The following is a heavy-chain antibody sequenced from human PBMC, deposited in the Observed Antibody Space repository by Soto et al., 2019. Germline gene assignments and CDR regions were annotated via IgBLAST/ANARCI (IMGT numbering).Heavy chain of an antibody. D-gene: IGHD6-6*01. Sequence: QVQLVQSGAEVKKPGASVKVSCKASGYTFTGYYMHWVRQAPGQGLEWMGWINPNSGGTNYAQKFQGRVTMTWDTSISTAYMELSRLRSDDTAVYYCARDLEQNSSPDQPYYYGMDVWGQGTTVTVSS. CDR3: ARDLEQNSSPDQPYYYGMDV. V-gene: IGHV1-2*02. CDR1: GYTFTGYY. J-gene: IGHJ6*02. CDR2: INPNSGGT.